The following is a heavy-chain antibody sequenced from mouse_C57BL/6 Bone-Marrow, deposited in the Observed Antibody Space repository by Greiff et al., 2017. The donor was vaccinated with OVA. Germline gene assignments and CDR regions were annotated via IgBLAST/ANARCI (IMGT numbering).Heavy chain of an antibody. CDR2: LDPSGRYT. D-gene: IGHD1-2*01. CDR3: AALLRHFDY. V-gene: IGHV1-50*01. CDR1: GYTFTSYW. J-gene: IGHJ2*01. Sequence: QVQLQQPGAELVKPGASVKLSCTASGYTFTSYWMQWVNQRPGKGLEWIGELDPSGRYTNYNQKFKGKATLTVDTSSSTSYMQLSSLTSEDSTVYYCAALLRHFDYWGQGTTLTCSS.